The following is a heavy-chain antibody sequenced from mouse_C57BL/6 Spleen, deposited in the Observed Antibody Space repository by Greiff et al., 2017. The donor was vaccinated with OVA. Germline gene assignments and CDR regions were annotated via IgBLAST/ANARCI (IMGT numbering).Heavy chain of an antibody. J-gene: IGHJ3*01. V-gene: IGHV14-4*01. CDR1: GFNIKDDY. D-gene: IGHD2-14*01. CDR2: IDPENGDT. Sequence: VQLQQSGAELVRPGASVKLSCTASGFNIKDDYMHWVKQRPEQGLEWIGWIDPENGDTEYASKFQGKATITADTSSNTAYLQLSSLTSEDTAVYYCTTRSRGAYWGQGTLVTVSA. CDR3: TTRSRGAY.